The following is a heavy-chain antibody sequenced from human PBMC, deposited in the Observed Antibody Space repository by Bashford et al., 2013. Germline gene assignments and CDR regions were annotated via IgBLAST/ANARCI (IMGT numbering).Heavy chain of an antibody. V-gene: IGHV4-31*03. D-gene: IGHD4-11*01. CDR3: ARRNRYSNYRYYYYGMDV. Sequence: TLSLTCTVSGASISSGVFNWTWIRQHPGRGLEWDWLHLSQWDDVLQPVPSKSRVTISVDTSKNQFSLKLSSVTAADTAVYYCARRNRYSNYRYYYYGMDVWGQGTTVTVSS. CDR1: GASISSGVFN. CDR2: LSQWDD. J-gene: IGHJ6*02.